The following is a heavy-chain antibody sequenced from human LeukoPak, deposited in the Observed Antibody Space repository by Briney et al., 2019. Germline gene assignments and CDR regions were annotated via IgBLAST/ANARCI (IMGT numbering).Heavy chain of an antibody. CDR3: APGSDSGYYRVGTYFDY. Sequence: ASVKVSCKASGYTFTGYYMHWVRPAPGQGLEWMGWINPNSGGTNYAQKFQGRVTMTRDTSISTAYMELSRLRSDDTAVYYCAPGSDSGYYRVGTYFDYWGQGTLVTVSS. CDR1: GYTFTGYY. J-gene: IGHJ4*02. CDR2: INPNSGGT. V-gene: IGHV1-2*02. D-gene: IGHD5-12*01.